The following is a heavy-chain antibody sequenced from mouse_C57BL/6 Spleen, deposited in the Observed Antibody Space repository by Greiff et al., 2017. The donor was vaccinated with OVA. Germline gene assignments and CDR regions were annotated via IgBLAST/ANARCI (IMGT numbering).Heavy chain of an antibody. J-gene: IGHJ4*01. CDR2: IWSGGST. CDR1: GFSLTSYG. D-gene: IGHD2-2*01. CDR3: AKNGGYDDDMDY. V-gene: IGHV2-4*01. Sequence: VQLQQSGPGLVQPSQSLSITCTVSGFSLTSYGVHWVRQPPGQGLEWLGVIWSGGSTDYNAAFISRLSISKDNSKSQVFFKMNSLQADDTAIYDCAKNGGYDDDMDYWGQGTSVTVSS.